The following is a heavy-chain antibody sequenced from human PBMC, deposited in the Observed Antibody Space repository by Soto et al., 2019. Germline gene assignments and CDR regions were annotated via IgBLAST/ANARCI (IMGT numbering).Heavy chain of an antibody. Sequence: EVQLVEFGGGLVQPGGSLRLSCAASGFTFSSYWMHWVRQAPGKGLVWVSRINSDGSSTSYADSVKGRFTISRDNAKNTLYLQMNSLRAEDTAVYYCARGSTLVEQWLASDAFDIWGQGTMVTVSS. CDR3: ARGSTLVEQWLASDAFDI. V-gene: IGHV3-74*01. CDR2: INSDGSST. J-gene: IGHJ3*02. D-gene: IGHD6-19*01. CDR1: GFTFSSYW.